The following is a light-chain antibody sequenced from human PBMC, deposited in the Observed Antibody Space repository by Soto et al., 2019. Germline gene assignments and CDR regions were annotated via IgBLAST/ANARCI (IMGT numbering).Light chain of an antibody. J-gene: IGKJ4*01. Sequence: EVVMTQSPATLSVSPGERATLSCRASQSISSDLAWYQQKPGQAPRYLIYGASTRATDIPARFSGSGSGTEFTLTITSLQPEDIAVYYCQQYNNWPLTFGGGTKVEIK. CDR1: QSISSD. CDR2: GAS. CDR3: QQYNNWPLT. V-gene: IGKV3-15*01.